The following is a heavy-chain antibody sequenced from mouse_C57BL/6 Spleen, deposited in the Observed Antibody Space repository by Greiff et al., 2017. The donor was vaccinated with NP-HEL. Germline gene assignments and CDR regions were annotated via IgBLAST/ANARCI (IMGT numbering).Heavy chain of an antibody. CDR2: IDPSDSYT. V-gene: IGHV1-69*01. CDR1: GYTFTSYW. CDR3: ARGGGTTVVDYFDY. D-gene: IGHD1-1*01. J-gene: IGHJ2*01. Sequence: QVQLQQSGAELVMPGASVKLSCKASGYTFTSYWMHWVKQRPGQGLEWIGEIDPSDSYTNYNQKFKGKSTLTVDKSSSTAYMQLSSLTSEDSAVYYCARGGGTTVVDYFDYWGQGTTLTVSS.